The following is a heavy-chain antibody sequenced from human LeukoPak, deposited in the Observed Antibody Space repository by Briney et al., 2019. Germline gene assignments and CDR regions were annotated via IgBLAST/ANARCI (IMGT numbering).Heavy chain of an antibody. J-gene: IGHJ4*02. CDR2: INPNSGGT. CDR3: ARELDTAMVPDY. D-gene: IGHD5-18*01. CDR1: GYTFTGYY. V-gene: IGHV1-2*02. Sequence: GASVKVSCKASGYTFTGYYMHWVRQAPGQGLEWMGWINPNSGGTNYAQKFQGRVTMTRDTSISTAYMELSRLRSGDTAVYYCARELDTAMVPDYWGQGTLVTVSS.